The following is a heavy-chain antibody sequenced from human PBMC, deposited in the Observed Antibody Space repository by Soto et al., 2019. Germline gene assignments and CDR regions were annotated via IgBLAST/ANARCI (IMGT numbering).Heavy chain of an antibody. Sequence: SETLSLTCTVSGGSISSGDYYWSWIRQPPGKGLEWIGYIYYSGSTYYNPSLKSRVTISVDTSKNQFSLKLSSVTAADTAVYYCARDRVEVVAATPTNWLDPWGQGTLVTVSS. J-gene: IGHJ5*02. CDR2: IYYSGST. CDR3: ARDRVEVVAATPTNWLDP. V-gene: IGHV4-30-4*01. D-gene: IGHD2-15*01. CDR1: GGSISSGDYY.